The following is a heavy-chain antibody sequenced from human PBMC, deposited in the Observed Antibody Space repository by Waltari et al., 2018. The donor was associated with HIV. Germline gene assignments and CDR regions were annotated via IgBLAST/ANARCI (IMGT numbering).Heavy chain of an antibody. Sequence: QVQLQESGPGLVRPSETLSLTCTVSGGSIGSYYWSWIRQPPGKELEWIGYIHYSGSANYSPDLKSRVTVSVDSSKHQFSLKLSSVTAADTAVYYCATLMVYAPRSHYYGMDVWGQGTTVIVSS. D-gene: IGHD2-8*01. CDR3: ATLMVYAPRSHYYGMDV. CDR2: IHYSGSA. CDR1: GGSIGSYY. V-gene: IGHV4-59*01. J-gene: IGHJ6*02.